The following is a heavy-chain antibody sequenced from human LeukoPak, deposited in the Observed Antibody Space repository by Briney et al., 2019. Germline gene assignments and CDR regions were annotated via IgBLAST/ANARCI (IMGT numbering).Heavy chain of an antibody. V-gene: IGHV3-7*03. Sequence: PGGSLRLSCAASGFTFSSYWMTWVRQAPGKGLEWVANINQDGSEKYYVDSVKGRFTISRDNSKNTLYLQMNSLRAEDTAVYYCAKDLNWDEYGMDVWGQGTTVTVSS. CDR3: AKDLNWDEYGMDV. CDR2: INQDGSEK. CDR1: GFTFSSYW. D-gene: IGHD1-20*01. J-gene: IGHJ6*02.